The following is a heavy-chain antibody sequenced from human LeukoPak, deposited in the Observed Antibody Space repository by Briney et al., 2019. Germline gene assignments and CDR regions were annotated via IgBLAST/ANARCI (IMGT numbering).Heavy chain of an antibody. CDR3: ARDIRTSGWYGPDY. D-gene: IGHD6-19*01. V-gene: IGHV3-30*03. Sequence: PGRSLRLSCAASGFTFSDYGMHWVRQAPGKGLEWVAFIRYDGYEKYYADSVKGRFTISRDNSKNTLYVQMNSLRGEDTAVYYCARDIRTSGWYGPDYWGQGTLVTVSS. CDR2: IRYDGYEK. CDR1: GFTFSDYG. J-gene: IGHJ4*02.